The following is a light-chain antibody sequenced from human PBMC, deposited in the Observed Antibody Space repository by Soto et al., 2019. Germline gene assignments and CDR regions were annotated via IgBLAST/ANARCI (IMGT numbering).Light chain of an antibody. V-gene: IGLV2-23*01. J-gene: IGLJ2*01. CDR2: EGT. CDR1: SSNVGTYDL. Sequence: QSALTQPASVSASPGQSITISCTGTSSNVGTYDLVSWYQHHPDKAPKLIIYEGTKRPSGISSRFSGSKSGNTASLTISGHQAEDDADYYCCSFAVGAALVFGGGTKVTVL. CDR3: CSFAVGAALV.